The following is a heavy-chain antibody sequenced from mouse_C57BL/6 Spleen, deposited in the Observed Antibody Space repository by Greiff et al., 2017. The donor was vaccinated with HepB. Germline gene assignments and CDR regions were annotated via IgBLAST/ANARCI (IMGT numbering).Heavy chain of an antibody. CDR3: ARESASMDY. J-gene: IGHJ4*01. Sequence: QVHVKQPGAELVKPGASVKLSCKASGYTFTSYWMHWVKQRPGQGLEWIGMIHPNSGSTNYNEKFKSKATLTVDKSSSTAYMQLSSLTSEDSAVYYCARESASMDYWGQGTSVTVSS. CDR2: IHPNSGST. CDR1: GYTFTSYW. V-gene: IGHV1-64*01.